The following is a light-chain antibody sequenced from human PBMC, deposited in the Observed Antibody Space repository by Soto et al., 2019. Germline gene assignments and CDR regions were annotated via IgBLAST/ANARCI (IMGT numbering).Light chain of an antibody. CDR1: QSVLFSSNNKNY. J-gene: IGKJ4*01. CDR2: WAS. CDR3: QQYYSAPLT. V-gene: IGKV4-1*01. Sequence: DIVMTQSPDSLAVSLGERATINCRSSQSVLFSSNNKNYLAWYQQKPGQPPNLLIYWASTRESGVPDRFSGSGSGTDFTLTINSLQADDVAVYYCQQYYSAPLTFGGGTKVDIK.